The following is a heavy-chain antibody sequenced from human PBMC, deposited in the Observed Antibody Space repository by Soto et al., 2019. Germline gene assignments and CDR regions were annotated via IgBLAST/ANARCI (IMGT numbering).Heavy chain of an antibody. CDR2: IKSKTDGGTT. CDR3: TTDLGYSSGWSKSDIMIVGATQFDY. D-gene: IGHD6-19*01. Sequence: GGSLRLSCAASGFTFSNAWMNWVRQAPGKGLEWVGRIKSKTDGGTTDYAAPVKGRFTISRDDSKNTLYPQMNSLKTEDTAVYYCTTDLGYSSGWSKSDIMIVGATQFDYWGQGTLVTVSS. CDR1: GFTFSNAW. J-gene: IGHJ4*02. V-gene: IGHV3-15*07.